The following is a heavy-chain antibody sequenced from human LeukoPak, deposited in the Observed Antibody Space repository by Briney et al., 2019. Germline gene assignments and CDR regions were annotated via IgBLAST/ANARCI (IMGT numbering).Heavy chain of an antibody. Sequence: SETLSLTCSVSGGSISSDYWSWIRQPPGKGLEWIGYIYYSGSTNYNPSLKSRVTMSVDTSKNQFSLKLSSVTAADTAVYYCARDFVYGMDVWGQGTTVTVSS. J-gene: IGHJ6*02. CDR3: ARDFVYGMDV. V-gene: IGHV4-59*12. CDR1: GGSISSDY. CDR2: IYYSGST.